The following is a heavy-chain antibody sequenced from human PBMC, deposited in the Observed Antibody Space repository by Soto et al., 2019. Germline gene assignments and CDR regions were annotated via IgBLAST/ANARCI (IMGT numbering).Heavy chain of an antibody. CDR3: ARGGYGDYGLDAFDI. V-gene: IGHV1-2*02. CDR2: INPNSGGT. D-gene: IGHD4-17*01. Sequence: QVQLVQSGAEVKKPGASVKVSCKASGYTFTGYYMHWVRQAPGQGREWMGWINPNSGGTNYAQKFQGRVTMTRDTSFSTAYMELSRLRSGDTAVYYCARGGYGDYGLDAFDIWGQGTMVTVSS. CDR1: GYTFTGYY. J-gene: IGHJ3*02.